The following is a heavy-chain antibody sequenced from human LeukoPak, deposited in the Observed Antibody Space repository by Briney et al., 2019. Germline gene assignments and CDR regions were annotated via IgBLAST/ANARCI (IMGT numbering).Heavy chain of an antibody. CDR2: INPNSGGT. V-gene: IGHV1-2*02. CDR1: GYSFIGYY. CDR3: ARDQDYVWGSYRPY. Sequence: ASVKVSCQTSGYSFIGYYIHWVRQAPGQGLEWMGWINPNSGGTDYAQKFQGRVTMTRDTSISTAYMELSRLRSDDTAVYYCARDQDYVWGSYRPYWGQGTLVTVSS. D-gene: IGHD3-16*02. J-gene: IGHJ4*02.